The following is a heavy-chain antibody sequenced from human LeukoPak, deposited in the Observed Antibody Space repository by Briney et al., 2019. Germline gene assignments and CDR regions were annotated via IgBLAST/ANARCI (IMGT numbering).Heavy chain of an antibody. J-gene: IGHJ6*03. CDR1: GFTFSSYE. Sequence: PGGSLRLSCAASGFTFSSYEMNWVRQAPGKGLEWVSYMSSSGSTIYYADSVKGRFTISRDNAKNSLYLQMNSLRAEDTAVYYCARARDYVWGSYRRDYYMDVWGKGTTVTISS. CDR2: MSSSGSTI. D-gene: IGHD3-16*02. CDR3: ARARDYVWGSYRRDYYMDV. V-gene: IGHV3-48*03.